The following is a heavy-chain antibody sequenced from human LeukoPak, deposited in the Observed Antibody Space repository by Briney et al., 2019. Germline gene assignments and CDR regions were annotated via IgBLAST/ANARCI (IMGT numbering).Heavy chain of an antibody. CDR1: GFPFRGIA. J-gene: IGHJ6*02. CDR3: AKETDQYYYYGMDV. Sequence: GGSLRLSCAASGFPFRGIARSWFGRAPGKGWKGSPAISGSGGSTYYADSVKGRFTISRDNSKNTLYLQMNSLRAEDTAVYYCAKETDQYYYYGMDVWGQGTTVTVSS. V-gene: IGHV3-23*01. CDR2: ISGSGGST.